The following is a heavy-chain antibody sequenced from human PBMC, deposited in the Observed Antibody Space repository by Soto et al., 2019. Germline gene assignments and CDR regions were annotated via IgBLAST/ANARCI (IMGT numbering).Heavy chain of an antibody. CDR1: GYTFTSYG. V-gene: IGHV1-18*01. D-gene: IGHD3-22*01. CDR2: ISAYNGNT. Sequence: GASVKVSCKASGYTFTSYGISWVRQAPGQGLEWMGWISAYNGNTNYAQKLQGRVTMTTDTSTSTAYMELRSLRSDDTAVYYCARDPIVVVTPYYYYGMDVWGQGTTVTVSS. CDR3: ARDPIVVVTPYYYYGMDV. J-gene: IGHJ6*02.